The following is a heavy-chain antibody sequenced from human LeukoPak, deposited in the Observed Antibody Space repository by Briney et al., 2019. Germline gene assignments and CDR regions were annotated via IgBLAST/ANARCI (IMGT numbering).Heavy chain of an antibody. J-gene: IGHJ6*02. CDR1: GSTFSTST. CDR2: IGNDGQTT. D-gene: IGHD1-7*01. Sequence: GSLRLSCAGSGSTFSTSTLDWVRQTPGKGLLWGSFIGNDGQTTNYADSVKGRFTISRDDSKNTLYLQMNSLKTEDTAVYYCTTDPRTGTGYYYYYGIDVWGQGTTVTVSS. V-gene: IGHV3-74*01. CDR3: TTDPRTGTGYYYYYGIDV.